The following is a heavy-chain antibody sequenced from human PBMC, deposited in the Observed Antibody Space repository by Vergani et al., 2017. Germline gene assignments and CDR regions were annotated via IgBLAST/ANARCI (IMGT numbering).Heavy chain of an antibody. Sequence: QVQLQQWGAGLLKPSETLSLTCAVYGGSFSGYYWSWIRQPPGKGLEWIGEINHSGSTNYNPSLKSRVTISVDTSKNQFSRKLSSLTAADTAVYYCARGWWVRYCDWLPTLGMDVWGQGTTVTVSS. D-gene: IGHD3-9*01. J-gene: IGHJ6*02. CDR2: INHSGST. CDR1: GGSFSGYY. CDR3: ARGWWVRYCDWLPTLGMDV. V-gene: IGHV4-34*01.